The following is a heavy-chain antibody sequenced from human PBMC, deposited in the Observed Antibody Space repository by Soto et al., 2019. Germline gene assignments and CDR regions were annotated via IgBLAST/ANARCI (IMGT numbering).Heavy chain of an antibody. CDR3: ARERWGIAAAGTGGNWFDP. V-gene: IGHV3-74*01. CDR1: GFTFSSYW. J-gene: IGHJ5*02. CDR2: INSDGSST. D-gene: IGHD6-13*01. Sequence: EVQLVESGGGLVQPGGSLRLSCAASGFTFSSYWMHWVRQAPGKGLVWVSRINSDGSSTSYADSVKGRFTISRDNAKNTLYLQMNSLRAEDTAVYYCARERWGIAAAGTGGNWFDPLGQGTLVTVSS.